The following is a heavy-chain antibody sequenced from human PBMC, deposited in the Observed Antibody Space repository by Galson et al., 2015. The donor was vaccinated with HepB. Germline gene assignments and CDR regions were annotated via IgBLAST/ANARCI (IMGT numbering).Heavy chain of an antibody. Sequence: SLRLSCAASGFTFSSYSMNWVRQAPGKGLEWVSSISSSSSYIYYADSVKGRFTISRDNAKNSLYPQMNSLRAEDTAVYYCASLLAYCGGDCYSNYYYHGMDVWGQGTTVTVSS. CDR2: ISSSSSYI. V-gene: IGHV3-21*01. D-gene: IGHD2-21*02. CDR3: ASLLAYCGGDCYSNYYYHGMDV. J-gene: IGHJ6*02. CDR1: GFTFSSYS.